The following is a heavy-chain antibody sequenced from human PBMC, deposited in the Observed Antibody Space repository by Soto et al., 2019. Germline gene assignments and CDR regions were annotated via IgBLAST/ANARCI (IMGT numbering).Heavy chain of an antibody. Sequence: QVQLVQSGAEVKKPGSSVKVSCKASGGTFSSYAISWVRQAPGQGLEWMGGIIPIFGTANYAQKFQGRVTITADESTSTAYMELSSLRSEDTAVYYCARLPFSRFLEWNGYFDYWGQGTLVTVSS. J-gene: IGHJ4*02. CDR2: IIPIFGTA. D-gene: IGHD3-3*01. CDR3: ARLPFSRFLEWNGYFDY. CDR1: GGTFSSYA. V-gene: IGHV1-69*01.